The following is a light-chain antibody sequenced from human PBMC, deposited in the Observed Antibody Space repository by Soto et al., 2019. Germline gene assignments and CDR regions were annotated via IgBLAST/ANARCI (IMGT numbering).Light chain of an antibody. CDR1: QSVSSN. CDR3: QQYNKWPPYT. J-gene: IGKJ2*01. Sequence: EIVMTQSPATLSLSPGERATLSCRASQSVSSNLAWYQQKPGQAPRLLIYAASTRATGIPARFSGSGSGTEFTITISSLQSEDFAVYYCQQYNKWPPYTFGQGTKLEIK. V-gene: IGKV3-15*01. CDR2: AAS.